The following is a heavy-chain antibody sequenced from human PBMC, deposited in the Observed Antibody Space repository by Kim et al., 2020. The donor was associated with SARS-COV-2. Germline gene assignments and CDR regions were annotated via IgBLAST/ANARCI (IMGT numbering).Heavy chain of an antibody. J-gene: IGHJ6*03. CDR2: INAGNGHT. CDR1: GYTFTDYT. V-gene: IGHV1-3*01. D-gene: IGHD6-19*01. Sequence: ASVKVSCKASGYTFTDYTIHWVRQAPGQRLEWMGWINAGNGHTKYSQKFQGRVTITSDASASTVYMEVSSLRSEDTAIYFCARDLYRNGWYELIHYYLYM. CDR3: ARDLYRNGWYELIHYYLYM.